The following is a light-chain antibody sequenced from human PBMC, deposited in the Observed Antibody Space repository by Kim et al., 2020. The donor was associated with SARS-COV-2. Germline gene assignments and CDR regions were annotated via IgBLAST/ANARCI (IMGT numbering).Light chain of an antibody. CDR2: YDS. J-gene: IGLJ3*02. V-gene: IGLV3-21*04. Sequence: SYELTQPPSVSVARGKTARITCGGNNIGSKSVHWYQQKPDQAPVLVIYYDSDRPSGIPERFSGSNSGNTATLTISRVEAGDEADYYCQVWDSSSDHWVFGGGTQLTVL. CDR3: QVWDSSSDHWV. CDR1: NIGSKS.